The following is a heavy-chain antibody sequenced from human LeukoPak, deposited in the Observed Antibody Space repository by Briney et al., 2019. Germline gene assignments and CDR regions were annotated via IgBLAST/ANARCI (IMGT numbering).Heavy chain of an antibody. D-gene: IGHD2-15*01. J-gene: IGHJ6*02. CDR1: GGSISSSSYY. V-gene: IGHV4-39*07. CDR3: ARASRYCSGGSCYYYYGMDV. Sequence: SETLSLTCTVSGGSISSSSYYWGWIRQPPGKGLEWIGSIYYSGSTYYNPSLKSRVTISVDTSKNQFSLKLSSVTAADTAVYYCARASRYCSGGSCYYYYGMDVWGQGTTVTVSS. CDR2: IYYSGST.